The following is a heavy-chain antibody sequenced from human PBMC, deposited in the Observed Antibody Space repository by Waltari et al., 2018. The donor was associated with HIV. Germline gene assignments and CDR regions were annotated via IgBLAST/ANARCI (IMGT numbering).Heavy chain of an antibody. Sequence: EAELVESGGGLVQPRGSLRASCAAPGFNLSSYARRWARQGPGKRLDWVSVISGNGGNTSYADSVKGRFTISRDNTKNTLYLQMNSLRADDTAVYYCAKPQGGWELLGDFDMWGQGTMVAVSS. J-gene: IGHJ3*02. CDR3: AKPQGGWELLGDFDM. CDR1: GFNLSSYA. D-gene: IGHD1-26*01. CDR2: ISGNGGNT. V-gene: IGHV3-23*04.